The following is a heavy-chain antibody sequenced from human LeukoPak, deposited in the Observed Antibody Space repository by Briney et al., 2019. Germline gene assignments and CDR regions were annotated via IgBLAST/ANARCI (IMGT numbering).Heavy chain of an antibody. CDR3: ATGEFYFDF. Sequence: GGSLRLSCAASGFTFTNYDMSWVRQAPGKGLEWVSTISDSGHSTSYADSVKGRFTISRDNSKNTLYLQMNSRRAEDTALYYCATGEFYFDFWGQGTLVTVSS. J-gene: IGHJ4*02. CDR2: ISDSGHST. D-gene: IGHD3-16*01. CDR1: GFTFTNYD. V-gene: IGHV3-23*01.